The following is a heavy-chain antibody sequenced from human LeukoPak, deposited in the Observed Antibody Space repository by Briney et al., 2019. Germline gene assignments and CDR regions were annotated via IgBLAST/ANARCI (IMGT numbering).Heavy chain of an antibody. D-gene: IGHD4-17*01. CDR2: ISGSGGST. CDR1: GFTFSSYA. J-gene: IGHJ4*02. CDR3: ARSDYGDYGNFDY. Sequence: GGSLRLSCAASGFTFSSYAMSWVRQAPGKGLEWVSAISGSGGSTYYADSVKGRFTISRDNSKNTLYLQMNSLRAEDTALYYCARSDYGDYGNFDYWGQGTLVTVSS. V-gene: IGHV3-23*01.